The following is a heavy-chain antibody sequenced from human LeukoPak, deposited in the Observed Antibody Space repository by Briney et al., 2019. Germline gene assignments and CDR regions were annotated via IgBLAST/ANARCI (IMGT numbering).Heavy chain of an antibody. D-gene: IGHD4-17*01. V-gene: IGHV4-59*01. CDR2: IYYSGST. J-gene: IGHJ4*02. CDR1: GGSISSYY. CDR3: ASSGLYVGDYGY. Sequence: SETLSLTCSVSGGSISSYYGSWIRQPPGRGLEWIGYIYYSGSTNYNPSLKSRVTISVDTSKNQFSLKLSSVTAAYTAVYYCASSGLYVGDYGYWGQGTLVTVSS.